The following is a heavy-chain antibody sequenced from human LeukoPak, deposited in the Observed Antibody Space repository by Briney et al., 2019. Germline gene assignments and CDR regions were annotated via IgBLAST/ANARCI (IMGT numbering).Heavy chain of an antibody. D-gene: IGHD5-18*01. CDR2: INHSGST. J-gene: IGHJ6*03. CDR3: AREVVMGGYSYGDFDYYYYMDV. V-gene: IGHV4-34*01. CDR1: GGSFSGYY. Sequence: SETLSLTCAVYGGSFSGYYWSWIRQPPGKGLEWIGEINHSGSTNYNPSLKSRVTISVDTSKNQFSLKLSSVTAADTAVYYCAREVVMGGYSYGDFDYYYYMDVWGKGTTVTVSS.